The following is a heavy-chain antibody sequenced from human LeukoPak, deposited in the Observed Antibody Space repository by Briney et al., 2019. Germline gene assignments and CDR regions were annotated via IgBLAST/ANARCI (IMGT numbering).Heavy chain of an antibody. CDR2: IYYSGST. Sequence: PSETLSLTCTVSGGSISSYYWSWIRQPPGKGLEWIGYIYYSGSTNYNPSLKSRVTISVDTSKNQFSLKLSSVTAADTAVYYCARGTYQFYYFDYWGQGTLVTVSS. CDR3: ARGTYQFYYFDY. J-gene: IGHJ4*02. CDR1: GGSISSYY. V-gene: IGHV4-59*08. D-gene: IGHD2-2*01.